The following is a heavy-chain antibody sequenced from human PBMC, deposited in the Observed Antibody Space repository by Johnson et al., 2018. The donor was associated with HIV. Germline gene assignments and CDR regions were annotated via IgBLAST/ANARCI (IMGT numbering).Heavy chain of an antibody. J-gene: IGHJ3*02. CDR1: GFTFSSYG. V-gene: IGHV3-33*06. CDR3: AKVLGYSSSSRDAFDI. CDR2: IWYDGSNK. D-gene: IGHD6-6*01. Sequence: QVQLVESGGGVVQPGRYLRLSCAASGFTFSSYGMHWVRQAPGKGLEWVAVIWYDGSNKYYADSVKGRFTISRDNSKNTLYLQMNSLRAEDTAVYYCAKVLGYSSSSRDAFDIWGQGTMVTVSS.